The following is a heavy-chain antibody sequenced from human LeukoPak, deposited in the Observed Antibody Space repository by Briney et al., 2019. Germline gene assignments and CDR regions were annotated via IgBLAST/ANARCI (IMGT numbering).Heavy chain of an antibody. CDR2: IYDTGST. Sequence: SETLSLTCTVSGDSISRYQWTWIRQPPGKGLEWIGYIYDTGSTNHNPSLKSRVAISVDTSKNQFSLKLSSVTAADTAVYYCARDSAWSYFVYWGQGTLVTVSS. CDR3: ARDSAWSYFVY. V-gene: IGHV4-59*01. D-gene: IGHD6-19*01. CDR1: GDSISRYQ. J-gene: IGHJ4*02.